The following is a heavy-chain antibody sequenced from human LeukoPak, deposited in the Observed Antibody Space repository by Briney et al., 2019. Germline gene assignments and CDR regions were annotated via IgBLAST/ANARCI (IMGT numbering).Heavy chain of an antibody. D-gene: IGHD6-6*01. J-gene: IGHJ5*02. V-gene: IGHV3-11*04. CDR1: GFTFSDYY. CDR2: ISSSGSTI. Sequence: GGSLRLSCAASGFTFSDYYMSWIRQAPGKGLEWVSYISSSGSTIYYAGSVKGRFTISRDNAKNSLYLQMNSLRAEDTAVYYCARDLDSSSSGDWFDPWGQGTLVTVSS. CDR3: ARDLDSSSSGDWFDP.